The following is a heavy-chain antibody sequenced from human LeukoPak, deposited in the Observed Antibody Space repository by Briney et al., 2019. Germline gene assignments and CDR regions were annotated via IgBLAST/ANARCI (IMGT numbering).Heavy chain of an antibody. CDR1: GYTFTSYY. V-gene: IGHV1-46*01. CDR3: AREAHYGRSYYDFWSGYYPPNWFDP. D-gene: IGHD3-3*01. J-gene: IGHJ5*02. Sequence: ASVKVSCKASGYTFTSYYMHWVRQAPGQGLEWMGIINPSGGSTSYAQKFQGRVTMPRDTSTSTVYMELSSLRSEDTAVYYCAREAHYGRSYYDFWSGYYPPNWFDPWGQGILVTVSS. CDR2: INPSGGST.